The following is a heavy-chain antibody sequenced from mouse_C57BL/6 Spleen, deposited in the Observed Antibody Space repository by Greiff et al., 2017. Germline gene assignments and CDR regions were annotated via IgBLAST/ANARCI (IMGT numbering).Heavy chain of an antibody. Sequence: QVQLKQPGAELVKPGASVKLSCKASGYTFTSYWMHWVKQRPGRGLEWIGRIDPNSGGTKYNEKFKSKATLTVDKPSSTAYMQLSSLTSEDSAVYYGARGAGDGYYVNFDYWGQGTTLTVSS. V-gene: IGHV1-72*01. CDR1: GYTFTSYW. J-gene: IGHJ2*01. CDR2: IDPNSGGT. D-gene: IGHD2-3*01. CDR3: ARGAGDGYYVNFDY.